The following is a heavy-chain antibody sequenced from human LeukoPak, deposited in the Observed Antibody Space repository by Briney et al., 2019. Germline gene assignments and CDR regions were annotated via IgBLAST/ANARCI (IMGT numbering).Heavy chain of an antibody. CDR2: ISGSGGST. J-gene: IGHJ4*02. CDR3: ARGPNSSSWYAFDY. D-gene: IGHD6-13*01. V-gene: IGHV3-23*01. CDR1: GFTFSSYA. Sequence: GGSLRLSCAASGFTFSSYAMSWVRQAPGKGLEWVSAISGSGGSTYYADSVKGRFTISRDNSKNTLYLQMNSLRAEDTAVYYCARGPNSSSWYAFDYWGQGTLVTVSS.